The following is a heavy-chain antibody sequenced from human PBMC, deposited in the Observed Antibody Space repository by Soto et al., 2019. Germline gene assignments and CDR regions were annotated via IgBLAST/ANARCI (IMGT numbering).Heavy chain of an antibody. V-gene: IGHV4-38-2*02. CDR1: GYSITNGYF. CDR3: ARDSGTYRYSFDY. Sequence: PSDTLSLTCAVSGYSITNGYFWGWIRQPPGKGLEWIGTIYHSGSTYYDPSLGSRVIMSVDTSKNQFSLKLRSVTAADTAVYYCARDSGTYRYSFDYWGQGTLVTVSS. D-gene: IGHD1-26*01. CDR2: IYHSGST. J-gene: IGHJ4*02.